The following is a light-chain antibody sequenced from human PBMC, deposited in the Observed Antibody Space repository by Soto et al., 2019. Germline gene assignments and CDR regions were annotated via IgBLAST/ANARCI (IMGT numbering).Light chain of an antibody. Sequence: IKLTQSPSSLSASVGDRVTITCRASQGLSSYLAWYQQKPGKAPKLLIYAASTLQTGVPSRFSGSESGTDFTLTISSLQPEDFATYYCQQVNNYPLTFGGGTKVDIK. CDR3: QQVNNYPLT. CDR2: AAS. J-gene: IGKJ4*01. V-gene: IGKV1-9*01. CDR1: QGLSSY.